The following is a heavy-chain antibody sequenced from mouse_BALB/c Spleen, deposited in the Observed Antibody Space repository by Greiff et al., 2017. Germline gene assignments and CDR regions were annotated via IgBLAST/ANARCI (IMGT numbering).Heavy chain of an antibody. CDR1: GYAFSSYW. CDR3: ARGDYGHYFAY. CDR2: IYPGDGDT. Sequence: QVQLKESGAELVRPGSSVKISCKASGYAFSSYWMNWVKQRPGQGLEWIGQIYPGDGDTNYNGKFKGKATLTADKSSSTAYMQLSSLTSEDSAVYFCARGDYGHYFAYWGQGTTLTVSS. V-gene: IGHV1-80*01. J-gene: IGHJ2*01. D-gene: IGHD1-1*02.